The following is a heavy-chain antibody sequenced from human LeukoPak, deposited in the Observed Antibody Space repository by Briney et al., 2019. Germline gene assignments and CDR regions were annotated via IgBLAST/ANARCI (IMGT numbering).Heavy chain of an antibody. CDR1: GFTFSNYA. V-gene: IGHV3-23*01. CDR2: ITGSGGST. D-gene: IGHD3-10*01. J-gene: IGHJ6*03. Sequence: PGGSLRLSCAASGFTFSNYAMRWVRQAPGKGLEWVSAITGSGGSTYYADSVKGRFTISRDNAKNSLYLQMNSLRAEDTAVYYCARGPYASGTYGRRGWVHYMDVWGKGTTVTISS. CDR3: ARGPYASGTYGRRGWVHYMDV.